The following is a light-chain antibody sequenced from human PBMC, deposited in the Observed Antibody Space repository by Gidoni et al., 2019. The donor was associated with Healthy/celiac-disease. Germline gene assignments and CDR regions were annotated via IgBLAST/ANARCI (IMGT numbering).Light chain of an antibody. J-gene: IGKJ3*01. CDR3: QQSYSTPFT. Sequence: RVTITCRASQSISSYLNWYQQKPGKAPKLLIYAASSLQGGVPSRFSGSGSGADFTLTISSLQPEDFATYYCQQSYSTPFTFGPGTKVDIK. CDR1: QSISSY. V-gene: IGKV1-39*01. CDR2: AAS.